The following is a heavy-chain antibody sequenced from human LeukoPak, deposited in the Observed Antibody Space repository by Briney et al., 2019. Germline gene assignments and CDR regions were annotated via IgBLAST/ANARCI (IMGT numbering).Heavy chain of an antibody. V-gene: IGHV3-9*01. J-gene: IGHJ4*02. D-gene: IGHD2-8*01. Sequence: GRSLRPSCAASGFTFDDYAMHWVRQAPGKGLEWVSGISWNSGSIGYADSVKGRFTISRDNAKNSLYLQMNSLRAEDTALYYCAKGLCTNGVCYIFDYWGQGTLVTVSS. CDR1: GFTFDDYA. CDR2: ISWNSGSI. CDR3: AKGLCTNGVCYIFDY.